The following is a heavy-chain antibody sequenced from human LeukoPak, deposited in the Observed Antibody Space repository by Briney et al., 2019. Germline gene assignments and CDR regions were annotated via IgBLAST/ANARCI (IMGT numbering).Heavy chain of an antibody. Sequence: GGSLRLSCAASGFTFSSYAMSWVRQAPGKGLEWVSAISGSGGSTYYADSVKGRSTISRDNSKNTLYLQMNSLRAEDTAVYYCAKGTDYYDSICAFDIWGQGTMVTVSS. CDR1: GFTFSSYA. J-gene: IGHJ3*02. D-gene: IGHD3-22*01. CDR2: ISGSGGST. CDR3: AKGTDYYDSICAFDI. V-gene: IGHV3-23*01.